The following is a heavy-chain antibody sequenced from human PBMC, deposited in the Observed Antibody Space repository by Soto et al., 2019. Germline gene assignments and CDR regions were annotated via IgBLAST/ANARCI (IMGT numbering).Heavy chain of an antibody. V-gene: IGHV3-15*01. CDR2: IKSKTDGGTT. CDR3: TTDWTFSTVTTLGYFGDYYYYGMDV. D-gene: IGHD4-17*01. CDR1: GFTFSNAW. J-gene: IGHJ6*02. Sequence: EVQLVESGGGLVNPGGSLRLSCAASGFTFSNAWMSWVRQAPGKGLEWVGRIKSKTDGGTTDYAAPVKGRFTISRDDSKNTLYLQMNSLKTEDTAVYYCTTDWTFSTVTTLGYFGDYYYYGMDVWGQGTTVTVSS.